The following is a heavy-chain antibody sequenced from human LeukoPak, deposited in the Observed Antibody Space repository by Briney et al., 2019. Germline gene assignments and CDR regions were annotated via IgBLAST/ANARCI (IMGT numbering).Heavy chain of an antibody. V-gene: IGHV1-2*02. J-gene: IGHJ4*02. CDR2: INPNSGGT. CDR3: ASGCSSTSCYEYYFDY. Sequence: ASVKVSCKASGYTFTGYYMHWVRQAPGQGLEWMGWINPNSGGTNYAQRLQGRVTMTRDTSISTAYMELSRLRSDDTAVYYCASGCSSTSCYEYYFDYWGQGTLVTVSS. CDR1: GYTFTGYY. D-gene: IGHD2-2*01.